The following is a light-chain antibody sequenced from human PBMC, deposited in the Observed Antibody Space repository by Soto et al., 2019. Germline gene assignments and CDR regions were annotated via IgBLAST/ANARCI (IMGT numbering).Light chain of an antibody. CDR2: GAS. CDR1: QDIRND. Sequence: AIQMTQSPSSLSASVGDRVTITCRASQDIRNDLGWYQQKPGKAPKLLIYGASNLHRGVPSMLSVSGSGTDFTLTRSSLQPEDFAAYYCLQDYNYPRTFGQGTKVDFK. CDR3: LQDYNYPRT. V-gene: IGKV1-6*01. J-gene: IGKJ1*01.